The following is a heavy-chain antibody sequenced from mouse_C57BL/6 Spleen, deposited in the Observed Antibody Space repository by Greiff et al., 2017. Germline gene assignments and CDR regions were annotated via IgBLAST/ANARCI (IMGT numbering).Heavy chain of an antibody. CDR3: ARGGPGYFDV. Sequence: QVQLKQPGAELVRPGSSVKLSCKASGYTFTSYWMHWVKQRPIQGLEWIGNIDPSDSETHYNQKFKDKATLTVDKSSSTAYMQLSSLTSEDSAVYYCARGGPGYFDVWGTGTTVTVSS. J-gene: IGHJ1*03. V-gene: IGHV1-52*01. CDR2: IDPSDSET. CDR1: GYTFTSYW.